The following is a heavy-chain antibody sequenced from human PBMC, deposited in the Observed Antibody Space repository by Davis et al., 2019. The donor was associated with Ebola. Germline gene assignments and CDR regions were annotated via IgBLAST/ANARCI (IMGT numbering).Heavy chain of an antibody. V-gene: IGHV4-39*07. Sequence: SETLSLTCTASGGSISSGDYYWSWIRQPPGKGREWIGEINHSGSTNYNPSLKSRVTISVDTSKNQFSLKLSAVTAADTAVYYCARETTVTLIDYWGQGTLVTVSA. CDR2: INHSGST. CDR3: ARETTVTLIDY. CDR1: GGSISSGDYY. D-gene: IGHD4-17*01. J-gene: IGHJ4*02.